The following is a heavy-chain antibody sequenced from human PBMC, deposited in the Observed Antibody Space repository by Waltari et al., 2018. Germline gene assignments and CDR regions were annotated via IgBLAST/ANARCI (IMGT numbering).Heavy chain of an antibody. CDR1: GSTFSNDG. V-gene: IGHV3-21*01. J-gene: IGHJ4*02. CDR3: AKRSGGVFHYFDY. Sequence: ELQLVQSGGGLVQPGGSLRLSCAASGSTFSNDGMNWVRQAPGQGLEWVSSITSSGNYINYADSVKGRFTISRDNAKNSLFLQMDSLRVEDTAVYYCAKRSGGVFHYFDYWGQGTLVTVSS. CDR2: ITSSGNYI. D-gene: IGHD3-16*01.